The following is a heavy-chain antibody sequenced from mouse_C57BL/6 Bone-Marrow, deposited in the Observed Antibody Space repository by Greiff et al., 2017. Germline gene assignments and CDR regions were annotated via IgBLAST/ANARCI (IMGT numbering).Heavy chain of an antibody. CDR1: GYTFTSYD. J-gene: IGHJ2*01. CDR2: IYPGDGST. Sequence: QVQLQQSGPELVKPGASVKLSCKASGYTFTSYDINWVKQTPGQGLEWIGWIYPGDGSTKYNEKFKGKSTLTVDTSSSTAYMELHSLTSEDSAVYFCARRSSYDFDYWGQGTTLTVSS. V-gene: IGHV1-85*01. D-gene: IGHD1-1*01. CDR3: ARRSSYDFDY.